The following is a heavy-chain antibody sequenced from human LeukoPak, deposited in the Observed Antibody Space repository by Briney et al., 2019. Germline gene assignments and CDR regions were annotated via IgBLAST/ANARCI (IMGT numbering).Heavy chain of an antibody. J-gene: IGHJ6*03. Sequence: SGKVPFKASGGPSNNYAITWVRPAPGQGLGWVGGIPPAFGTSNYAQRFQGRVTITADESTGTTYMELSSLRSEDTAVYYCARDHRGFYYGSGNYYYLDVWGKGTTVTVSS. V-gene: IGHV1-69*01. CDR1: GGPSNNYA. D-gene: IGHD3-10*01. CDR2: IPPAFGTS. CDR3: ARDHRGFYYGSGNYYYLDV.